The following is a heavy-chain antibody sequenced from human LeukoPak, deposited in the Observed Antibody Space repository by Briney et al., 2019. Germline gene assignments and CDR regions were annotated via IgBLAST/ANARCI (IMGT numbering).Heavy chain of an antibody. Sequence: PSETLSLTCTVSGGSISSGNYYWGWIRQPAGKGLEWIGRIYSRGSANYNPSLKSRVTISVDTSKNQFSLKLSSVTAADTAVYYCARAVTGTTSNYYYYMDVWGKGTTVTVSS. CDR2: IYSRGSA. V-gene: IGHV4-61*02. D-gene: IGHD1-7*01. CDR3: ARAVTGTTSNYYYYMDV. CDR1: GGSISSGNYY. J-gene: IGHJ6*03.